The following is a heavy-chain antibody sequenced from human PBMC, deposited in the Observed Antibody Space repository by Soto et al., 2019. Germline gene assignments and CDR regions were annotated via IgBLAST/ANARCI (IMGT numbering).Heavy chain of an antibody. CDR1: GASISSVDHY. J-gene: IGHJ4*02. CDR3: ARVGGNEDFDT. Sequence: QVQLQESGPGLVKPSQTLSLTCTVSGASISSVDHYWSWIRQPPGKGLEWFGYIYYRGRADHNPSLKCRVAISIDTSKNRFSLRLSSVTAADTAVYYCARVGGNEDFDTWGQGTLVTVSS. D-gene: IGHD2-15*01. V-gene: IGHV4-30-4*01. CDR2: IYYRGRA.